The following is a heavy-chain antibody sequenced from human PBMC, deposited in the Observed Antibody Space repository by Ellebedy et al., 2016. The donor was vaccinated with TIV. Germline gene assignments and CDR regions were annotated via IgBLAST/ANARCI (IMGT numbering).Heavy chain of an antibody. CDR3: ASSAVVVTAMMT. J-gene: IGHJ4*02. D-gene: IGHD2-21*02. Sequence: GGSLRLSCAASGFTFSSYWMSWVRQAPGKGLEWVAHIKQDGSEKYYVDSVKGRFTISRDNAKNSLYLQMNSLRAEDTAVYYCASSAVVVTAMMTWGQGTLVTVSS. CDR2: IKQDGSEK. CDR1: GFTFSSYW. V-gene: IGHV3-7*03.